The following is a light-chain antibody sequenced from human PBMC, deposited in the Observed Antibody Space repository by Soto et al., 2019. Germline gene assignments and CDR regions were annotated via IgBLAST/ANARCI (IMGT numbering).Light chain of an antibody. Sequence: DIQMTQSPSTLSGSVGDRVTITCRASQSISNWLAWYQQKPGKAPKLLIYAASSLQSGVPSRFSGSGSGTEFTLTISSLQSEDFAVYYCQQYNNLWTFGQGTKVDIK. V-gene: IGKV1-5*01. CDR2: AAS. J-gene: IGKJ1*01. CDR3: QQYNNLWT. CDR1: QSISNW.